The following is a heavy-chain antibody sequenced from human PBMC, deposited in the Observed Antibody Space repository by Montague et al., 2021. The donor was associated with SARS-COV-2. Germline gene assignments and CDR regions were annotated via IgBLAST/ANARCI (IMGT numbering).Heavy chain of an antibody. CDR2: ISYDGSNK. D-gene: IGHD1-1*01. V-gene: IGHV3-30-3*01. CDR1: GFTFSSYA. CDR3: ARDRDTRHTTPIGY. J-gene: IGHJ4*02. Sequence: SLRLSCAASGFTFSSYAMHWVRQAPGKGLEWVAVISYDGSNKYYADSVKGRFTISRDNSKNTLYLQMNSLRAEDTAVYYCARDRDTRHTTPIGYWGQGTLVTVSS.